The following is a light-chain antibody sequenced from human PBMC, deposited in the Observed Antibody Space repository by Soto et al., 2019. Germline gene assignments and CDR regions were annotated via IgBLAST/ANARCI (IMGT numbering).Light chain of an antibody. V-gene: IGLV1-40*01. Sequence: VLTQPPSVSGAPGQRVTISCTGSSSNIGAGYPVHWYQQLPGTAPKLLVAGNRPSGVPDRFSVSKSGASASLAITGLQAEDEADYYCAAWDDRLNAVVFGGGTKLTVL. CDR3: AAWDDRLNAVV. CDR2: G. J-gene: IGLJ2*01. CDR1: SSNIGAGYP.